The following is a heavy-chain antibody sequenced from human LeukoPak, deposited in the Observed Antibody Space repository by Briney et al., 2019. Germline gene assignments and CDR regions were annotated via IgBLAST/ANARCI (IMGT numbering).Heavy chain of an antibody. J-gene: IGHJ4*02. Sequence: GGTLRLSCAASGFTFSSYGMSWVRQAPGKGLEWVSAISGSGGSTYYADSVKGRFTISRDNSKNTLYLQMNSLRAEDTAVYFCARYERSSYYLVDWGQGTRVTVSS. CDR2: ISGSGGST. CDR1: GFTFSSYG. CDR3: ARYERSSYYLVD. V-gene: IGHV3-23*01. D-gene: IGHD3-22*01.